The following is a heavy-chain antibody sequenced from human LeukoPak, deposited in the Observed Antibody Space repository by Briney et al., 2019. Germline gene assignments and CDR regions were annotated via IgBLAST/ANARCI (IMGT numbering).Heavy chain of an antibody. J-gene: IGHJ4*02. CDR2: VHLDGRT. CDR3: AREGGFYRPLDY. D-gene: IGHD6-25*01. Sequence: SDPLSLICGVSGGYVTSTHWWTWLRHPPGNGLEWIGEVHLDGRTNYNPSLKSRLVMSADLPENHISLKLTSVTAADTAVYYCAREGGFYRPLDYSGQGTLVTVSS. V-gene: IGHV4-4*02. CDR1: GGYVTSTHW.